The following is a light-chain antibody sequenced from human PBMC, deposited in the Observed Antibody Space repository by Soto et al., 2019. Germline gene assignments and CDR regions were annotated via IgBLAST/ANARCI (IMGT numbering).Light chain of an antibody. CDR1: QNINNY. V-gene: IGKV1-39*01. CDR2: AAS. CDR3: QQSYSSPRT. Sequence: DIQMTQSPSSLSASVGDRVTITCRASQNINNYLNWYQQKPGKAPKLLIYAASTLQSGVPSRFSGSGSGTDFTLTISSLQPEHFAAYYCQQSYSSPRTFGQGTKVDIK. J-gene: IGKJ1*01.